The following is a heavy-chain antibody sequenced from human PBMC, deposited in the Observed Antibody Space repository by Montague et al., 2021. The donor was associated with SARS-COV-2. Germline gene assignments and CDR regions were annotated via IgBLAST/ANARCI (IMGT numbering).Heavy chain of an antibody. CDR3: ARGRQQLVFDY. CDR1: GGSISSYY. D-gene: IGHD6-13*01. V-gene: IGHV4-59*01. CDR2: IYYSGST. Sequence: SETLSLTCTVYGGSISSYYWSWIRQPPGKGLEWIGYIYYSGSTNYNPSLKSRVTISVDTSKNQFSLKLSSVTAADTAVYYCARGRQQLVFDYWGQGTLVTVSS. J-gene: IGHJ4*02.